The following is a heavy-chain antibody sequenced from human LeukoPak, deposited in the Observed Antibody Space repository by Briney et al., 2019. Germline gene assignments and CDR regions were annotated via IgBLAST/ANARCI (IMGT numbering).Heavy chain of an antibody. J-gene: IGHJ6*03. CDR1: GGSISSYY. V-gene: IGHV4-4*07. CDR2: IYTSGST. D-gene: IGHD3-22*01. Sequence: PSETLSLTCTVSGGSISSYYWSWIRQPAGRGLEWIGRIYTSGSTNYNPSLKSRVTMSVDTSKNQFSLKLSSVTAADTAVYYCARVGDSSGGAYYYYMDVWGKGTTVTVSS. CDR3: ARVGDSSGGAYYYYMDV.